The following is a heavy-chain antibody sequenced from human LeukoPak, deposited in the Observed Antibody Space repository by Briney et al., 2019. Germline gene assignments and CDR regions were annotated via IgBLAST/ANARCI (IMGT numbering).Heavy chain of an antibody. V-gene: IGHV3-7*01. CDR1: GFTFSSYW. D-gene: IGHD2-8*01. CDR3: ARDTNGWNDY. Sequence: GGSLRLSCTASGFTFSSYWMTWVRQAPGKGLEWVANIKQDGSVKQYVGSVKGRFTISRDNAKNSLYLQMNSLRAEDTAVYYCARDTNGWNDYWGQGTLVTVSS. CDR2: IKQDGSVK. J-gene: IGHJ4*02.